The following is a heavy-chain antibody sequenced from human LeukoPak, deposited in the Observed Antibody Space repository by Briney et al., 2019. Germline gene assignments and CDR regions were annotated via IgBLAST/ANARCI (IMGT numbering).Heavy chain of an antibody. D-gene: IGHD5-18*01. CDR2: MNPKSGNT. J-gene: IGHJ4*02. CDR1: GYTFTSYD. V-gene: IGHV1-8*01. CDR3: ARSGYSYGYGY. Sequence: ASVKVSCKASGYTFTSYDINGVRQADGQGLEGMGWMNPKSGNTVYAQKFQGRVTIPSNTSISTPYMELSSLRSEDTAVYYCARSGYSYGYGYWGQGTLVTVSS.